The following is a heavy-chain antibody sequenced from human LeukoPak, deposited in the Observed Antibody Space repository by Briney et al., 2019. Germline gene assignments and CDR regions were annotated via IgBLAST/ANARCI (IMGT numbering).Heavy chain of an antibody. CDR1: GYTFTSYD. J-gene: IGHJ6*02. Sequence: ASVKVSCKASGYTFTSYDVNWVRQATGQGLEWMGWMNPNSGNTGYAQKFQGRVTMTRNTSISTAYMELSSLRSEDTAVYYCATLNYYYYGMDVWGQGTTVTVSS. CDR2: MNPNSGNT. CDR3: ATLNYYYYGMDV. V-gene: IGHV1-8*01.